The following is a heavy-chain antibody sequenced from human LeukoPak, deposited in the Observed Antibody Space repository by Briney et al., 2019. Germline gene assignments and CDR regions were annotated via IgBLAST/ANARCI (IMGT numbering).Heavy chain of an antibody. CDR1: GFTVSSNY. Sequence: GGSLRLSCAASGFTVSSNYMSWVRQAPGKGLEWVSGISWNSGSIGYADSVKGRFTISRDNAENSPYLQMNSLRAEDTALYYCAKGVTVTAYYMDVWGKGTTVTVSS. V-gene: IGHV3-9*01. CDR2: ISWNSGSI. CDR3: AKGVTVTAYYMDV. D-gene: IGHD4-11*01. J-gene: IGHJ6*03.